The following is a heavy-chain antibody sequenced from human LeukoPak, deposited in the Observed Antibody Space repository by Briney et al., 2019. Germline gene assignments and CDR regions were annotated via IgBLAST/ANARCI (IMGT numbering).Heavy chain of an antibody. CDR3: ARTQARRWNAFDI. D-gene: IGHD5-24*01. V-gene: IGHV1-69*06. CDR1: GGTFSSYE. J-gene: IGHJ3*02. CDR2: IIPMFGTA. Sequence: ASVKVSCKASGGTFSSYEISWVRQAPGQGLEWMGGIIPMFGTAKYAQKFQGRVTITADKSTSTAYMELSSLRSEDTAVYYCARTQARRWNAFDIWGQGTMVTVSS.